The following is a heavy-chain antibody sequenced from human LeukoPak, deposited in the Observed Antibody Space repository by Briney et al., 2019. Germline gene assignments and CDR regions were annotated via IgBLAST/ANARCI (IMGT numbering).Heavy chain of an antibody. CDR1: GGSISSRFHY. J-gene: IGHJ4*02. D-gene: IGHD1-7*01. Sequence: SETLSLTCTVSGGSISSRFHYWGWIRKPPGKGLEWIGSIYYSGTTYYNPSLESRVTMSVDTSKNQFSLKLSSVNAADSAFYSCARLRDSWKYFFDRWGQGALVTVSS. CDR2: IYYSGTT. CDR3: ARLRDSWKYFFDR. V-gene: IGHV4-39*01.